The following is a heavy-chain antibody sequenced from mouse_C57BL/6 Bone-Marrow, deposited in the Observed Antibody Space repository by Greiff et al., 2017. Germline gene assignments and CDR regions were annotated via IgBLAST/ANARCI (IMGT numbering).Heavy chain of an antibody. D-gene: IGHD1-1*01. CDR1: GYTFTSYW. Sequence: VQLQQPGAELVKPGASVKLSCKASGYTFTSYWMHWVKQRPGQGLEWIGMIHPNSGSTNYNEKFKSKATLTVDKSSSTAYMQLSSLTSEDSAVYYCARWSAYYYGLDYWGQSTTLTVSS. CDR3: ARWSAYYYGLDY. CDR2: IHPNSGST. V-gene: IGHV1-64*01. J-gene: IGHJ2*01.